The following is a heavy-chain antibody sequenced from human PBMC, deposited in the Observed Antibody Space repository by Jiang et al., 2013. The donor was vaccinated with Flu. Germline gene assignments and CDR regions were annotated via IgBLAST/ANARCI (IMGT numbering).Heavy chain of an antibody. V-gene: IGHV1-2*02. CDR2: LNPNSGGT. J-gene: IGHJ4*02. CDR3: ARGGGSGWHFFDF. D-gene: IGHD6-19*01. Sequence: SGAEVKKPGASVKVSCIPSGYTFTAYYIHWVRQAPGQGPEWMGWLNPNSGGTHFAQKFQGRVTMTRDASISTAYMELSALTSDDTAVYYCARGGGSGWHFFDFWGQGTLVTVSS. CDR1: GYTFTAYY.